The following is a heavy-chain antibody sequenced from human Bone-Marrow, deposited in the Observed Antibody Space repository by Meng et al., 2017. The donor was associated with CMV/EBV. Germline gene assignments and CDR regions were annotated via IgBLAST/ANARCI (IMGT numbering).Heavy chain of an antibody. CDR3: ARGVAESLGWEMGY. CDR1: GFTLRRYW. Sequence: EVKVAGAGGDLVPPGGSLRLFCAVSGFTLRRYWMHWVRQAPGKGLEWVSRIDSDGRDITYADSVRGRFTTSRDDAKNTLYLQMNSLRVEDTAVYYCARGVAESLGWEMGYWGQGTLVTVSS. D-gene: IGHD1-26*01. J-gene: IGHJ4*02. V-gene: IGHV3-74*03. CDR2: IDSDGRDI.